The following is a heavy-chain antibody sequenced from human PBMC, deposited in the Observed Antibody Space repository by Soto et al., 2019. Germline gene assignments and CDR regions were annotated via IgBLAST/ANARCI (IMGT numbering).Heavy chain of an antibody. V-gene: IGHV2-5*02. CDR1: GFSVNTVGVT. CDR3: ANSSATGVYFKH. D-gene: IGHD3-10*01. J-gene: IGHJ1*01. Sequence: SGPTLVNPTQTLTLTCVFSGFSVNTVGVTVGWIRQPPGKALEWVALIYWDDGKRYSPSLKSRLTITKETSRNQVVLTMTNVDPEDTATYFCANSSATGVYFKHWGEGTWVNVSS. CDR2: IYWDDGK.